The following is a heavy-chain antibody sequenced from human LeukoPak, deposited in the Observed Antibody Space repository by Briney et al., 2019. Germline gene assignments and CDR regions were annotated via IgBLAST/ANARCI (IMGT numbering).Heavy chain of an antibody. CDR2: INPSGGST. Sequence: ASVKVSCKASGYTFTSHYMHWVRQAPGQGLECMGIINPSGGSTSYAQKFQGRVTMTRDMSTSTVYMELSSLRSEDTAVYYCASTLGSGYSYGYEGGFDPWGQGTLVTVSS. CDR3: ASTLGSGYSYGYEGGFDP. J-gene: IGHJ5*02. V-gene: IGHV1-46*01. CDR1: GYTFTSHY. D-gene: IGHD5-18*01.